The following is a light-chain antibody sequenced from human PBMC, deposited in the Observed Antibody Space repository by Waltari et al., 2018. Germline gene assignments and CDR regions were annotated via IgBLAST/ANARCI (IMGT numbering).Light chain of an antibody. CDR2: CAS. CDR1: QTVLSSADNRDY. Sequence: DFVLTQSPDSLAVSLGERATINCKSSQTVLSSADNRDYLSWFQQKVGQPPKLIISCASTRESGVPDRFSGSVSGTDFTLTISRLQAEDVAVYYCQQYHSIPIPFGGGTKVEIK. CDR3: QQYHSIPIP. J-gene: IGKJ4*01. V-gene: IGKV4-1*01.